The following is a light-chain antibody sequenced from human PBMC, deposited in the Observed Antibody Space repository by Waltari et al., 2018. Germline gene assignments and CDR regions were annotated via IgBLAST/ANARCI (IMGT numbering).Light chain of an antibody. J-gene: IGLJ1*01. V-gene: IGLV1-40*01. CDR3: CSYAGRGTYV. CDR2: GNN. Sequence: QSVLTQPPSVSGAPGQRVTIPGTGISSNTGAGHDVHWYQVFPGTAPNLLIYGNNNRPSGVPDRFSGSKSGTSASLAISGLQAEDEANYYCCSYAGRGTYVFGSGTKVTVL. CDR1: SSNTGAGHD.